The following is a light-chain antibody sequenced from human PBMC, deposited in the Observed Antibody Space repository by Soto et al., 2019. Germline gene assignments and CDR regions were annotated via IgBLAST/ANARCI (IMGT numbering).Light chain of an antibody. CDR2: GDN. CDR3: QSYDSSLTTFV. J-gene: IGLJ1*01. Sequence: QSALTQPPSVSGAPGQRVSISCTWSSSNIGAEYDVHWYQQLPGTAPKRLIYGDNNRPSGVPDRFSGSKSGTSASLAITGLQPEDEADYYCQSYDSSLTTFVFGTGTKVTV. CDR1: SSNIGAEYD. V-gene: IGLV1-40*01.